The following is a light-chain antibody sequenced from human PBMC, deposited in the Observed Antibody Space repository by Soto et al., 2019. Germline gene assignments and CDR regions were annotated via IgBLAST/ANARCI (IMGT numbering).Light chain of an antibody. CDR3: QQRKT. Sequence: EIVLTQSPGTLSLSPGARATLSCRASQSLSSSYLAWYQQKPGQAPRLLIYGASSRATGIPDRFSGSGSGTDFTLTISRLEPEDFGVYYCQQRKTFGQGTKVEIK. CDR1: QSLSSSY. J-gene: IGKJ1*01. CDR2: GAS. V-gene: IGKV3-20*01.